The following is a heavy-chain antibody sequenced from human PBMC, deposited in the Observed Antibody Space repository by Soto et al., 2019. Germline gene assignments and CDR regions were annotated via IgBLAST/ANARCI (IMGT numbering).Heavy chain of an antibody. V-gene: IGHV1-18*01. CDR3: ARDPLYCTNXVCSPWTRYYYYYGMDV. CDR2: ISAYNGNT. J-gene: IGHJ6*02. Sequence: ASVKVSCKASGYTFTSYGISWVRRAPGQGLEWMGWISAYNGNTNYAQKLQGRVTMTTDTSTSTAYMELRSLRSDDTAVYYCARDPLYCTNXVCSPWTRYYYYYGMDVWGQGTTVTVSS. D-gene: IGHD2-8*01. CDR1: GYTFTSYG.